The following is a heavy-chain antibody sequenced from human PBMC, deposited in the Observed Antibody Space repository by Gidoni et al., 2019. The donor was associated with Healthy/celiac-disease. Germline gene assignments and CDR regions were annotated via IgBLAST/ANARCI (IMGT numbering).Heavy chain of an antibody. D-gene: IGHD6-13*01. Sequence: QVQLVQSGAEVKKHGSSVKVYCKSSGGTVSSYAIRWVRQAPGHGLAWMWGIIPIFGTVNYAQKFQGRVKITAVKSTSTAYMELSSLRSEDTAVYYCARGRGVSIAAAGYYFDYWGQGTLVTVSS. CDR1: GGTVSSYA. V-gene: IGHV1-69*06. J-gene: IGHJ4*02. CDR3: ARGRGVSIAAAGYYFDY. CDR2: IIPIFGTV.